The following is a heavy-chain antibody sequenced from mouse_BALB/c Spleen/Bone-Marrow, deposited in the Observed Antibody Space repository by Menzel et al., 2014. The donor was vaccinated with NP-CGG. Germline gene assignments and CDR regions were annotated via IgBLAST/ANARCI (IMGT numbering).Heavy chain of an antibody. Sequence: EVQLQQSGAELVKPGASVKLSCTASGLNIKDTYMHWVKQRPEQGLEWIGRTDPANGNTKYDPKLQGKATITADTSSNTAYLQLSSLTSEDTAVYYCARWLLPYGLDYWGQGTSVTVSS. V-gene: IGHV14-3*02. CDR2: TDPANGNT. CDR1: GLNIKDTY. J-gene: IGHJ4*01. CDR3: ARWLLPYGLDY. D-gene: IGHD2-3*01.